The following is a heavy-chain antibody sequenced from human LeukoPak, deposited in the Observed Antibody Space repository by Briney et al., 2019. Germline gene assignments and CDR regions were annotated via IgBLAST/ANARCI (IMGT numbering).Heavy chain of an antibody. D-gene: IGHD6-19*01. CDR2: ISGSGGST. Sequence: GGSLRLSCAASGFTFSTYAMTWVRQAPGKGLEWVSAISGSGGSTYYADSVKGRLTISRDNSKNTLYLQMNNLRAEDTAIYYCAKDSSGWYVFDYWGQGTLVTVSS. CDR1: GFTFSTYA. J-gene: IGHJ4*02. V-gene: IGHV3-23*01. CDR3: AKDSSGWYVFDY.